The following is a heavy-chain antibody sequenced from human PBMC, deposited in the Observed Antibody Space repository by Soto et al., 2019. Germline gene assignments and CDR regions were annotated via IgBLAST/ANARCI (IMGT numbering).Heavy chain of an antibody. CDR2: IYYSGST. CDR1: GGSISSSSYY. CDR3: ARQWASDSSGSPYSFDY. V-gene: IGHV4-39*01. Sequence: QLQLQESGPGLVKPSETLSLTCTVSGGSISSSSYYWGWIRQPPGKGLEWIGSIYYSGSTYYNPSLMDRVTIPVDTPNNQFCLKLRSVTAADRAVYYCARQWASDSSGSPYSFDYWGQGTLVTVSS. D-gene: IGHD3-22*01. J-gene: IGHJ4*02.